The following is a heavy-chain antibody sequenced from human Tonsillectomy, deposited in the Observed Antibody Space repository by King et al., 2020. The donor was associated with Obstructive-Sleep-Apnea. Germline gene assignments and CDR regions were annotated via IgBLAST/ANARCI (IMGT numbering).Heavy chain of an antibody. V-gene: IGHV3-11*01. CDR2: ISSSGITI. CDR1: GFTFSDYY. CDR3: ARGDSSSWYPNFDY. J-gene: IGHJ4*02. D-gene: IGHD6-13*01. Sequence: VQLAESGGGLVKPGVSLRLSCAASGFTFSDYYMSWIRQAPGKGLEGVSYISSSGITIYYADSVKGRFTISRDNAKNSLYLQMNSLRAEETAVYYCARGDSSSWYPNFDYWGQGTLVTVSS.